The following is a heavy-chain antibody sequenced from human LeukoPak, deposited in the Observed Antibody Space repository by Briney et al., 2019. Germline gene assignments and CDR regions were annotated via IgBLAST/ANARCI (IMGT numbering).Heavy chain of an antibody. V-gene: IGHV1-18*04. CDR1: GYTFTSYG. CDR2: ISAYNGNT. J-gene: IGHJ4*02. D-gene: IGHD3-10*01. Sequence: GSVTVSCTASGYTFTSYGISWVRQAPGQGLEWMGWISAYNGNTNYAQKLQGRVTMTTDTSTSTAYMELRSLRSDDTAVYYCARDTRWSSLSYYYGYWGQGTLVTVSS. CDR3: ARDTRWSSLSYYYGY.